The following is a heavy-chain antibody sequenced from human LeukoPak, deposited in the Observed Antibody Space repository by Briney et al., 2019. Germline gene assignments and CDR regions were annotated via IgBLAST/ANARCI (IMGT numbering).Heavy chain of an antibody. J-gene: IGHJ6*03. CDR3: ARAFTSGLRNMDV. CDR1: GHTFTSCY. CDR2: INPSGGST. D-gene: IGHD5-12*01. V-gene: IGHV1-46*01. Sequence: ASVKVSCKASGHTFTSCYMHWVRQAPGQGLEWMGIINPSGGSTSYAQKFQGRVTMTRDMSTSTVYMELSSLRSEDTAVYYCARAFTSGLRNMDVWGKGTTVTVSS.